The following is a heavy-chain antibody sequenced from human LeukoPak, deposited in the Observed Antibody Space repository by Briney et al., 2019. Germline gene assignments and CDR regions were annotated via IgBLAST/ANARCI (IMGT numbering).Heavy chain of an antibody. J-gene: IGHJ5*02. CDR1: GGSISSYY. D-gene: IGHD3-10*01. Sequence: PSETLSLTCTVSGGSISSYYWSWIRQPPGKGLEWIGYIYYSGSTNYNPSLTGRVTISIDTSQNQFSLKLSSVTAADTAVYYCAREVCHYYGSGSFDNWFDPWGQGPVVSVSS. CDR3: AREVCHYYGSGSFDNWFDP. CDR2: IYYSGST. V-gene: IGHV4-59*01.